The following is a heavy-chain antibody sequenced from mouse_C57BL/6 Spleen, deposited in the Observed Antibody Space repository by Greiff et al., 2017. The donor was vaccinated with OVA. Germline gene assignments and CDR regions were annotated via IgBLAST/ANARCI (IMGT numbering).Heavy chain of an antibody. CDR1: GFTFSSYA. D-gene: IGHD1-1*01. CDR2: ISDGGSYT. CDR3: ARDGGLDYYGSSDY. V-gene: IGHV5-4*01. Sequence: VQLKESGGGLVKPGGSLKLSCAASGFTFSSYAMSWVRQTPEKRLEWVATISDGGSYTYYPDNVKGRFTISRDNAKNNLYLQMSHLKSEDTAMYYCARDGGLDYYGSSDYWGQGTTLTVSS. J-gene: IGHJ2*01.